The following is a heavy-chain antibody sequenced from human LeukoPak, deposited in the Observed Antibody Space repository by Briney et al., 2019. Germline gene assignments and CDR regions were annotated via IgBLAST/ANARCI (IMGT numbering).Heavy chain of an antibody. CDR1: GSTFTSYW. V-gene: IGHV5-51*01. CDR3: ASQTMTTVTTWRTVDAFDL. CDR2: IYPGDSDT. D-gene: IGHD4-17*01. J-gene: IGHJ3*01. Sequence: GGPLQISCQCSGSTFTSYWIGWVRQVPGKGREWRGIIYPGDSDTIYSPSFQGQVTISADKSISTAYLQWSSLKASDTAMYYCASQTMTTVTTWRTVDAFDLWGQGTMVTVSS.